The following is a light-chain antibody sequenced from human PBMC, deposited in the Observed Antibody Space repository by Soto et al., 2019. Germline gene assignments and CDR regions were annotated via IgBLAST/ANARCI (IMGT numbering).Light chain of an antibody. CDR1: QRITTY. V-gene: IGKV1-39*01. CDR2: TSG. CDR3: QQTYSTPYT. Sequence: IQMTQSPSSLSASVGDRVTITCRASQRITTYLNWYQQKPGEAPKLLISTSGTLQRGVPSRFSGSGSGTDFTLTSTALQPEDFATYFCQQTYSTPYTFGQGTKLEIK. J-gene: IGKJ2*01.